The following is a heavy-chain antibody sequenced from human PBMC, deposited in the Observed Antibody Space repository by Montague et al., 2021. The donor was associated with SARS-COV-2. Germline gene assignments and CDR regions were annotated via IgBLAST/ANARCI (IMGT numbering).Heavy chain of an antibody. J-gene: IGHJ6*02. CDR2: VSHTGST. CDR3: ARFRIWKYLYGMDG. Sequence: SETLSLTCSVSGGSFSPYYWTWIRQTPGKGLEWIGYVSHTGSTNYNPSLQSRVSMFVDSSKSQFSLELSSVTAADTAIYYCARFRIWKYLYGMDGWGQGTTVIVSS. CDR1: GGSFSPYY. D-gene: IGHD2-2*01. V-gene: IGHV4-59*12.